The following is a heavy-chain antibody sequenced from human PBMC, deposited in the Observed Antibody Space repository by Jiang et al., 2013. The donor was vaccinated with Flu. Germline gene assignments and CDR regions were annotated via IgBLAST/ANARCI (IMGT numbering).Heavy chain of an antibody. Sequence: GAEVKKPGESLKISCKGSGYSFTSYWIGWVRQMPGKGLEWMGIIYPGDSDTRYSPSFQGQVTISADKSISTAYLQWSSLKASDTAMYYCARAPRRITIFGVAPKAEVPTNPDYWGQGTLVTVSS. CDR2: IYPGDSDT. D-gene: IGHD3-3*01. CDR3: ARAPRRITIFGVAPKAEVPTNPDY. V-gene: IGHV5-51*01. CDR1: GYSFTSYW. J-gene: IGHJ4*02.